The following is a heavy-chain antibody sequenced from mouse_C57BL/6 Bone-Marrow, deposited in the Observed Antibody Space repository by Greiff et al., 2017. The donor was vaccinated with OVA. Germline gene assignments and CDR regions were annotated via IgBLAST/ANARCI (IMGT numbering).Heavy chain of an antibody. Sequence: QVQLQQPGAELVRPGTSVKLSCKASGYTFTSYWMHWVKQRPGQGLEWIGVIDPSDSYTNYNQKFKGKATLTVDTSSSTAYMQLSSLTTEDSAVYYGARPYGSSYLDYGGQGTTLTVSS. CDR3: ARPYGSSYLDY. CDR2: IDPSDSYT. CDR1: GYTFTSYW. V-gene: IGHV1-59*01. D-gene: IGHD1-1*01. J-gene: IGHJ2*01.